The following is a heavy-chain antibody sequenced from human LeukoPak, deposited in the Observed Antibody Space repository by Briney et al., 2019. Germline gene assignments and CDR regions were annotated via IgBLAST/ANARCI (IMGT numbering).Heavy chain of an antibody. CDR3: ASRRYCSSTSCYAVNWFDP. J-gene: IGHJ5*02. CDR2: IYYSGST. D-gene: IGHD2-2*01. Sequence: SETLSLTCTVSGGSISSYYWSWIRQPPGKGLEWIGYIYYSGSTNYNPSLKSRVTISVDTSKNQFSLKLSSVTAADTAVYYCASRRYCSSTSCYAVNWFDPWGQGTLVTVSS. V-gene: IGHV4-59*12. CDR1: GGSISSYY.